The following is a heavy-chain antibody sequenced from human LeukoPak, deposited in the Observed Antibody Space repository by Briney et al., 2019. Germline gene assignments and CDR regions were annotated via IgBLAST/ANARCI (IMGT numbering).Heavy chain of an antibody. D-gene: IGHD3-16*02. V-gene: IGHV1-8*03. CDR3: ARGLYDYVWGSYRSFDAFDI. CDR2: MNPNSGNT. CDR1: GYTFTSYD. Sequence: ASVKVSCKASGYTFTSYDINWVRQAPGQGLEWMGWMNPNSGNTGYAQKFQGRVTITRNTSISTAYMELSSLRSEDTAVYYCARGLYDYVWGSYRSFDAFDIWGQGTMVTVSS. J-gene: IGHJ3*02.